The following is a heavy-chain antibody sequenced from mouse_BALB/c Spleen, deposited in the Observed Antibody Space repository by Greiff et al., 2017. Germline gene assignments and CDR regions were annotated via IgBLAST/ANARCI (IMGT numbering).Heavy chain of an antibody. Sequence: EVMLVESGGGLVKLGGSLKLSCAASGFTFSSYYMSWVRQTPEKRLELVAAINSNGGSTYYPDTVKGRFTISRDNAKNTLYLQMSSLKSEDTALYYCARHVTTAYYAMDYWGQGTSVTVSS. J-gene: IGHJ4*01. D-gene: IGHD1-2*01. V-gene: IGHV5-6-2*01. CDR3: ARHVTTAYYAMDY. CDR2: INSNGGST. CDR1: GFTFSSYY.